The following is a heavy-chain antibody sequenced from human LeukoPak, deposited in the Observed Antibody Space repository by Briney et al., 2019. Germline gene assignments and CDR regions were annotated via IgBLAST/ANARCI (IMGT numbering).Heavy chain of an antibody. V-gene: IGHV3-23*01. D-gene: IGHD6-19*01. CDR2: ISGSGGGT. Sequence: GGSLRLSCAVSGFTFSSYAMSWVRQAPGKGLEWVAAISGSGGGTDYADSVKGRFTISRDNSKNTLYLQMNSLRAEDTAAYYCAKGEQWLVPYFQHWGQGTLVTVSS. CDR1: GFTFSSYA. J-gene: IGHJ1*01. CDR3: AKGEQWLVPYFQH.